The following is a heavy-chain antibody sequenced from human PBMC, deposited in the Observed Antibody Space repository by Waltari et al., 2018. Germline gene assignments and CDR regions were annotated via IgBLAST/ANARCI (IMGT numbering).Heavy chain of an antibody. D-gene: IGHD1-7*01. CDR1: GGSISSGGYY. CDR3: ARDHNWNYGYYGMDV. V-gene: IGHV4-31*03. J-gene: IGHJ6*02. CDR2: IYYSGST. Sequence: QVQLQESGPGLVKPSQTLSLTCTVSGGSISSGGYYWSWNRQPPGKGLEWIGYIYYSGSTYYNPSLKSGVTLSVDPSKNQFSLKLSSVTAADTAVYYCARDHNWNYGYYGMDVWGQGTTVTVSS.